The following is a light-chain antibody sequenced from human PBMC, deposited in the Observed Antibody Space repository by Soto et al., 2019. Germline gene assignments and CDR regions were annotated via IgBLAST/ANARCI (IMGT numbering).Light chain of an antibody. V-gene: IGLV2-11*01. CDR1: SSDVGGYNY. Sequence: QSALTQPRSVSGSPGQSVTISCTGTSSDVGGYNYVSWYQQHPGKAPKGMIYDVSERPSGVPDRFSGSKSGNTASLTISGLQAEDEADSYCCSNAGSYEVFGGGTKLTVL. CDR3: CSNAGSYEV. CDR2: DVS. J-gene: IGLJ2*01.